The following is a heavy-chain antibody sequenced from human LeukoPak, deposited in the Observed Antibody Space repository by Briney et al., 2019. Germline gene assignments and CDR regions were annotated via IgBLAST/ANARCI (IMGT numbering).Heavy chain of an antibody. CDR3: ARSSLWFGELSHAFDI. CDR1: GGSISSYY. CDR2: IYYSGST. D-gene: IGHD3-10*01. Sequence: PSETLSLTCTVSGGSISSYYWSWIRQPPGKGLEWIGYIYYSGSTNYNPPLKSRVTISVDTSKNQFSLKLSSVTAADTAVYYCARSSLWFGELSHAFDIWGQGTMVTVSS. V-gene: IGHV4-59*01. J-gene: IGHJ3*02.